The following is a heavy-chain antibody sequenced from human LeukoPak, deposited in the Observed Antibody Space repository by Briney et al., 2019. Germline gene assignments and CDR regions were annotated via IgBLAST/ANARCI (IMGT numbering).Heavy chain of an antibody. CDR3: ATGRNGVVPAPILGVGPWYNYHYMDV. Sequence: SETLSLTCVVYGGSFSGYYWSWIRQPTSKGLEWIGEIDHSGTTNYNPSLKSRVTMSVDTSKNQFSLMVSSVTAADTAVYYCATGRNGVVPAPILGVGPWYNYHYMDVWGKGTTVTVSS. CDR2: IDHSGTT. V-gene: IGHV4-34*01. J-gene: IGHJ6*03. D-gene: IGHD2-2*02. CDR1: GGSFSGYY.